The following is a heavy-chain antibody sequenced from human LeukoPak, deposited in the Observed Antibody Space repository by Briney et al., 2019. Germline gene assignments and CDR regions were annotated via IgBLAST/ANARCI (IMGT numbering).Heavy chain of an antibody. J-gene: IGHJ4*02. V-gene: IGHV1-2*02. CDR3: ARADASTVTTMCY. D-gene: IGHD4-17*01. CDR2: INPNSGGT. CDR1: GYTFTDHF. Sequence: ASVKVSCKASGYTFTDHFMHWVRHAPGQGLEWMGWINPNSGGTNYAQKFQGRVTMTRDTSISTAYMELSRLRSDDTAVYYCARADASTVTTMCYWGQGTLVTVSS.